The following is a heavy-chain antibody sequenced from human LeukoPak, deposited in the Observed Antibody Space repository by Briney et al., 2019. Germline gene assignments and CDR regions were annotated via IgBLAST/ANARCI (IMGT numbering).Heavy chain of an antibody. Sequence: GESLKISCKGSGYSLTTYWIGWVRQMPGKGLEWMGTIYPGDSDTRYSPSFQGQVNISVDKSISTAYLQWSSLKASDTAIYYCARQVSRYYYMDVWGEGTAVTVS. CDR1: GYSLTTYW. J-gene: IGHJ6*03. CDR3: ARQVSRYYYMDV. CDR2: IYPGDSDT. V-gene: IGHV5-51*01.